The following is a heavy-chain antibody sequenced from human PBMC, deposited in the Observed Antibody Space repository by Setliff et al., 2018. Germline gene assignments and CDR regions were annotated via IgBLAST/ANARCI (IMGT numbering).Heavy chain of an antibody. CDR3: ARVPRLEWLLPTFDS. D-gene: IGHD3-3*01. J-gene: IGHJ4*02. Sequence: ASVKVSCKASGYNFRSYGISWVRQAPGQGLEWMAWISPYSGNTAYDEKFQGRVTMTTDTSTSTAYMELRSLRSDDTAVYYCARVPRLEWLLPTFDSWGQGTLVTVSS. V-gene: IGHV1-18*01. CDR2: ISPYSGNT. CDR1: GYNFRSYG.